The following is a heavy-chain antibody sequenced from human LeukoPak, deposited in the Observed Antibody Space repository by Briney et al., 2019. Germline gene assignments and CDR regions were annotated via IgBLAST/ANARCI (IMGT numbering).Heavy chain of an antibody. Sequence: SVKVSCKASGGTFSSYAISWVRQAPGQGLAWMGRIIPILGIANYAQKFQVRVTITADKSTSTAYMELSSLRSEDTAVYYYARDMGWRRGNYYYYYGMDVWGQGTTVTVSS. CDR3: ARDMGWRRGNYYYYYGMDV. CDR2: IIPILGIA. CDR1: GGTFSSYA. V-gene: IGHV1-69*04. D-gene: IGHD2-21*02. J-gene: IGHJ6*02.